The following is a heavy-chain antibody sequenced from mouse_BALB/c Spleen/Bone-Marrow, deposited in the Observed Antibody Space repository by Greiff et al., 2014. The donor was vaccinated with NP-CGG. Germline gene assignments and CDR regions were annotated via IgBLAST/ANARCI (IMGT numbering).Heavy chain of an antibody. V-gene: IGHV1S81*02. D-gene: IGHD2-4*01. J-gene: IGHJ2*01. CDR2: LNPSNGHT. CDR1: GYTFTRYW. CDR3: ARMITTRGFDY. Sequence: VQLVESGAELLKPGTSVKLSCKASGYTFTRYWIHWVKQRPGQGLEWIGELNPSNGHTNYNGKFKNKATVTVDKSSSTAYMQLSSLTSEDSAVYYCARMITTRGFDYWGQGTTLTVSS.